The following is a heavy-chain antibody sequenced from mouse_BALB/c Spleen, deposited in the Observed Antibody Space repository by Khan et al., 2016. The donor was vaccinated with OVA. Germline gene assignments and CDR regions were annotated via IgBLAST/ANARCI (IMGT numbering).Heavy chain of an antibody. CDR3: ARDAGRY. J-gene: IGHJ4*01. D-gene: IGHD3-3*01. CDR1: GYTFTEYT. Sequence: VQLQQSGPELVKPGASVKISCKTSGYTFTEYTLHWVKQSHGKSLEWIGVINPKNGVTSYNPKFKGKATLTVDKSSSTAYMEFRSLTSEDSAVYYGARDAGRYWGQGTSVTVSS. CDR2: INPKNGVT. V-gene: IGHV1-18*01.